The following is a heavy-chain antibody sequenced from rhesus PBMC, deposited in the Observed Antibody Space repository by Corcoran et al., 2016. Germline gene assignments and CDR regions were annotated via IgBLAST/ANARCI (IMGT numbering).Heavy chain of an antibody. V-gene: IGHV4S9*01. Sequence: VQLQGSGPGLVKPSETLSLACDVSGSSITDTYYWHWIRQPPGKGLEWFGNVYGKSASTDYNPSLKSRVTISKDTSKNQFFLKLNSVTAADTAVYFCSRGPGAWFFQYWGQGVLVTVSS. D-gene: IGHD6-31*01. CDR2: VYGKSAST. J-gene: IGHJ4*01. CDR1: GSSITDTYY. CDR3: SRGPGAWFFQY.